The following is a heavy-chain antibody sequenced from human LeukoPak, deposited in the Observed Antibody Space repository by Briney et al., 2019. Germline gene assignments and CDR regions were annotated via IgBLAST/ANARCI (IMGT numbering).Heavy chain of an antibody. Sequence: PSETLSLTCTVSGGSIISYYCNWIRQPPGKGLEWIGYIYSSGSANYSPSLKSRVTISVDTSKNQFSLKLSSLTAADTAVYYCASASIAARANWFDPWGQGTLVKVSS. D-gene: IGHD6-6*01. CDR1: GGSIISYY. CDR3: ASASIAARANWFDP. V-gene: IGHV4-59*08. J-gene: IGHJ5*02. CDR2: IYSSGSA.